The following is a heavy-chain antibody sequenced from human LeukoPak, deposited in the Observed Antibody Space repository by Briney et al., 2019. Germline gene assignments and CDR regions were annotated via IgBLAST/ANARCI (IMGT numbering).Heavy chain of an antibody. J-gene: IGHJ4*02. Sequence: KPGESLKISCTGSGYIFTSYWIGWVRQLPGKRLEWLGIIYPGDSDTRYSPSFQGQVTISADKSISTAYLQWSSLKASDTAMYYCARFAGATYDYWGQGTLVTDSS. CDR1: GYIFTSYW. V-gene: IGHV5-51*03. CDR3: ARFAGATYDY. CDR2: IYPGDSDT. D-gene: IGHD1-26*01.